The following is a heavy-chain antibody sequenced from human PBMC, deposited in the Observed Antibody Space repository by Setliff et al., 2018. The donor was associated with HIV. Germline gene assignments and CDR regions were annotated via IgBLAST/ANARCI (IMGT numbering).Heavy chain of an antibody. Sequence: ASVKVSCKASGYVFTTYYIHWVRQTPGQGLEWMGIINPSGGATTSARKLQGRVTMTKDKSTTTVHMELSSLKSEDTAVYYCARGRRLDGTSGFYYPLQFWGQGTLVTVSS. V-gene: IGHV1-46*04. CDR2: INPSGGAT. D-gene: IGHD3-22*01. CDR3: ARGRRLDGTSGFYYPLQF. CDR1: GYVFTTYY. J-gene: IGHJ4*02.